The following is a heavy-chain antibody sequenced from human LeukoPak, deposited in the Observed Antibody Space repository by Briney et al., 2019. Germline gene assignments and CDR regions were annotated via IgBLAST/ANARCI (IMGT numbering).Heavy chain of an antibody. D-gene: IGHD3-22*01. V-gene: IGHV2-70*11. CDR2: IDWDDDK. Sequence: SGPALVKPTQTLTLTCTFSGFSLSTSEMCVSWIRQRPWKALEWLARIDWDDDKYYSTSLKTRLTISKDTSKNQVVLTMTNMDPVDTATYYCARSPPTYYYDSSGYHLFDPWGQGTLVTVSS. CDR1: GFSLSTSEMC. J-gene: IGHJ5*02. CDR3: ARSPPTYYYDSSGYHLFDP.